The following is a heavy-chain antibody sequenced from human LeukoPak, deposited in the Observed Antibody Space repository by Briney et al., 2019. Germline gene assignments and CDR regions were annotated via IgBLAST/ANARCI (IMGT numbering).Heavy chain of an antibody. CDR1: GFTFRDYT. D-gene: IGHD6-19*01. CDR3: AKDGPGGWGYFDY. J-gene: IGHJ4*02. Sequence: GGSLRLSCSTSGFTFRDYTMSWFRQAPGKGLEWVSAISGSGSSTYYADSVKGRFTISRDNSKNTLYLQMNSLRAEDTAVYYCAKDGPGGWGYFDYWGQGTLVTVSS. V-gene: IGHV3-23*01. CDR2: ISGSGSST.